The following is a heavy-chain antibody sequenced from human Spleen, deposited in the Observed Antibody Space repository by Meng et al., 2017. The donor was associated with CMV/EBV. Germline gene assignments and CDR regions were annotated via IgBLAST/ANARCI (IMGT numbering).Heavy chain of an antibody. CDR2: LRHRGST. CDR1: GGSVNNYY. Sequence: SETLSLTCAFSGGSVNNYYWSWIRQPPGRGLEWIGSLRHRGSTNYNPSLKSRVTISVDTSKNQFSLKLSSVTAADTAVYYCASDLAGPYDILTGYNLAAFDYWGQGTLVTVSS. CDR3: ASDLAGPYDILTGYNLAAFDY. J-gene: IGHJ4*02. D-gene: IGHD3-9*01. V-gene: IGHV4-59*02.